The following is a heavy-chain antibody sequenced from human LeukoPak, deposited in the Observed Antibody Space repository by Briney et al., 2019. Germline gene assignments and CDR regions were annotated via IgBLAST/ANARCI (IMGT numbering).Heavy chain of an antibody. V-gene: IGHV3-30*04. CDR1: GFTFSSYA. D-gene: IGHD3-10*01. CDR3: ARDRGMGSGSYYGWFDP. Sequence: GGSLRLSCAASGFTFSSYAMHWVRQAPVKGLGWVAVISYDGSNKYYADSVKGRFTISRDNSKNTLYLQMNSLRAEDTAVYYCARDRGMGSGSYYGWFDPWGQGTLVTVSS. J-gene: IGHJ5*02. CDR2: ISYDGSNK.